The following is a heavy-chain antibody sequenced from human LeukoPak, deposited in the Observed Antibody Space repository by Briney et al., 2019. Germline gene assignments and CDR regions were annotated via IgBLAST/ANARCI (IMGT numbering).Heavy chain of an antibody. J-gene: IGHJ3*02. D-gene: IGHD3-9*01. Sequence: SVKVSCKASGFTFSTSAMQWVRQARGQGLEWMGWIVVDSGNTNYAQKFQERVTITRDKSTDTAYMELSGLRSEDTAVYYCAAEMYYNILTGSDAFDIWGQGTMVTVSS. CDR1: GFTFSTSA. CDR3: AAEMYYNILTGSDAFDI. V-gene: IGHV1-58*02. CDR2: IVVDSGNT.